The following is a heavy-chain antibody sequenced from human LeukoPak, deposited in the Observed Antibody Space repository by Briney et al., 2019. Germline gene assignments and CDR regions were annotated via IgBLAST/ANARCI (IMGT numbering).Heavy chain of an antibody. Sequence: SETLSLPCSVSGGSINNYYWSWIRQSPGKGLEWIGYIYYSGTTKYNPSLKSRVSVSVDTSKNQFSLKLSSVTAADTAVYYCARTLSSGYPDYFYYMDVWGKGTTVTISS. CDR2: IYYSGTT. J-gene: IGHJ6*03. CDR3: ARTLSSGYPDYFYYMDV. V-gene: IGHV4-59*01. CDR1: GGSINNYY. D-gene: IGHD3-22*01.